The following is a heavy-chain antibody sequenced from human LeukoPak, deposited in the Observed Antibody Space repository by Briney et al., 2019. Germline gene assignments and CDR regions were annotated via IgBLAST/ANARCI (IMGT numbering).Heavy chain of an antibody. CDR2: IYYSGST. J-gene: IGHJ4*02. CDR1: GGSISSYY. Sequence: PSETLSLTCTVSGGSISSYYWSWIRQPPGKGLEWIGYIYYSGSTNYNPSLKSRVTISVDTSKNQFSLKLSSVTAADTAVYYCARHGGDSSSWYFNWGQGTLVTVSS. V-gene: IGHV4-59*08. D-gene: IGHD6-13*01. CDR3: ARHGGDSSSWYFN.